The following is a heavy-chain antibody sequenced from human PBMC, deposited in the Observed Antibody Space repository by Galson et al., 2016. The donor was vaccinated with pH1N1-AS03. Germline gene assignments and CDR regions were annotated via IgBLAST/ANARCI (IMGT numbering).Heavy chain of an antibody. CDR2: MKQDGSET. CDR3: ARGKDFWSGYPDVPLDF. J-gene: IGHJ3*01. D-gene: IGHD3-3*01. Sequence: SLRLSCAASGFSFSGYWMTWVRQAPGKGLDWVANMKQDGSETYSVGSVVGRFTISRDNAQNSLFLQMNSLRAEDTAVYYCARGKDFWSGYPDVPLDFWGQGTMVTVSS. V-gene: IGHV3-7*03. CDR1: GFSFSGYW.